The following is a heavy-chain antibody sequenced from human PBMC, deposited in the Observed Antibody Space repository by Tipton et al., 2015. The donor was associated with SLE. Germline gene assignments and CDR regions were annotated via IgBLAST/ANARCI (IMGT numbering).Heavy chain of an antibody. D-gene: IGHD4-17*01. CDR2: IFYSGGT. Sequence: TLSLTCTVSGGSIRSSSSYWGWIRRPPGKGLEWIGSIFYSGGTSYNPSLRGRVTMSVDTSKNQFSLKLSSVTAADTAMYYCARSPFNYGASWGQGTLVTISS. V-gene: IGHV4-39*07. CDR3: ARSPFNYGAS. CDR1: GGSIRSSSSY. J-gene: IGHJ5*02.